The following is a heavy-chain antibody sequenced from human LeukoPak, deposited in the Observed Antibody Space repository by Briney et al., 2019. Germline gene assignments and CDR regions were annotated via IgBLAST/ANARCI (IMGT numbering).Heavy chain of an antibody. D-gene: IGHD1-26*01. CDR3: AKCVGNYCYYMDV. Sequence: GGSLRLSCAASGLSFSNYAMYWVRQAPGKGLEWVSAIGGTGGNIFYTDSVKGRFTISRDNSKNTLYLQMNSLRAEDTAVYYCAKCVGNYCYYMDVWGKGTTATVSS. V-gene: IGHV3-23*01. CDR2: IGGTGGNI. CDR1: GLSFSNYA. J-gene: IGHJ6*03.